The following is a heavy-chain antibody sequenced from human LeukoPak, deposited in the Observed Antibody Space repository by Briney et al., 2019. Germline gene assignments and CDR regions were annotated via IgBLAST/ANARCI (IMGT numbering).Heavy chain of an antibody. D-gene: IGHD1-26*01. CDR3: ARAKEGATRPIRYYYYYYGMDV. Sequence: VASVNVSFKASGYTFTSYYMHWVRQAPGQGLEWMGGIIPIFGTANYAQKFQGRVTITADESTSTAYMELSSLRSEDTAVYYCARAKEGATRPIRYYYYYYGMDVWGQGTTVTVSS. J-gene: IGHJ6*02. CDR1: GYTFTSYY. V-gene: IGHV1-69*13. CDR2: IIPIFGTA.